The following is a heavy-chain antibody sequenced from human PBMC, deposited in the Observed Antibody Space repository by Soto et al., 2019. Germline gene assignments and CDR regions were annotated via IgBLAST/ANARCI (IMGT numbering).Heavy chain of an antibody. Sequence: GGSLRLSCAASGFTFSSYGMHWVRQAPGKGLEWVAVIWYDGSNKYYADSVKGRFTISRDNSKNTLYLQMNSLRAEDTAVYYCARDHSSGYYPGYWGQGTLVTVSS. V-gene: IGHV3-33*01. D-gene: IGHD3-22*01. CDR2: IWYDGSNK. CDR3: ARDHSSGYYPGY. J-gene: IGHJ4*02. CDR1: GFTFSSYG.